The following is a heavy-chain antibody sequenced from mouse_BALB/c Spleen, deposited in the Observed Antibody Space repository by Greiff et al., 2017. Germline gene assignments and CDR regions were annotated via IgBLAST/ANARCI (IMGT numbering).Heavy chain of an antibody. CDR1: GYTFTSYW. D-gene: IGHD1-1*01. CDR2: IDTSDSET. CDR3: TGWIYYSGNGVDY. V-gene: IGHV1S127*01. Sequence: VQLLESGADLVRPGASVKMSCKASGYTFTSYWMPWVRQSPGQGLEWVGMIDTSDSETRLNQKFKDKATLNGDKSSNTAYMQLSSLTSEDSAVYYITGWIYYSGNGVDYWGQGTTVTVSS. J-gene: IGHJ2*01.